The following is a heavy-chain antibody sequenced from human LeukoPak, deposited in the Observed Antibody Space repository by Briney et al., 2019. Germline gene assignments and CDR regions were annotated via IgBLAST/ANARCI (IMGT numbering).Heavy chain of an antibody. D-gene: IGHD3-10*01. CDR1: GFTFSGYS. CDR2: ISYDGSNK. V-gene: IGHV3-30-3*01. J-gene: IGHJ6*02. CDR3: ARGGYGLGSYFYFYGMDV. Sequence: GGSLRLSCAASGFTFSGYSIHWARQAPGKGLEWVAVISYDGSNKYYADSVKGRFTISRDNSKNTLYLQMNSLRPEDTAVYYCARGGYGLGSYFYFYGMDVWGQGTTVTVSS.